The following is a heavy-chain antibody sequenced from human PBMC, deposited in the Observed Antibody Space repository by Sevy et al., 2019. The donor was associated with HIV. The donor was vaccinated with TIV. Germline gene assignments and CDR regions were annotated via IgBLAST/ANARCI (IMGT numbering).Heavy chain of an antibody. Sequence: GGSLRLSCAASGFTFSSYGMHWVRQAPGKGLEWVAVIWYDGSNKYYADSVKGRFTISRDNSKNTLYLQMNSLRAEDTAVYYCAREWHDFWSGYCLDYWGQRTLVTVSS. CDR3: AREWHDFWSGYCLDY. V-gene: IGHV3-33*01. D-gene: IGHD3-3*01. CDR2: IWYDGSNK. CDR1: GFTFSSYG. J-gene: IGHJ4*02.